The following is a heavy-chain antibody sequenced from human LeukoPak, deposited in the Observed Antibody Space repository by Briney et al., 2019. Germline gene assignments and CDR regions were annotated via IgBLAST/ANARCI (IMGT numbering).Heavy chain of an antibody. V-gene: IGHV3-21*01. Sequence: GGSLRLSCAASGFTFSTYSLNWVRRAPGKGLEWVSSISSSNSFIYYADSVKGRFTISRDNAKNSLYLQMNSLRAEDTAVYYCVRVDHSLGKTYFDYWGQGTLVTVSS. CDR2: ISSSNSFI. D-gene: IGHD2-21*01. CDR3: VRVDHSLGKTYFDY. J-gene: IGHJ4*02. CDR1: GFTFSTYS.